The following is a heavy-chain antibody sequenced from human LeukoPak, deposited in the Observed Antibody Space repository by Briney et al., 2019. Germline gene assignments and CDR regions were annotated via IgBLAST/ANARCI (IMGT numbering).Heavy chain of an antibody. Sequence: SGGSLRLSCAAFGFTFSPDWMSWVRQAPGKGLEWVAMIKKHGSEQYYVDSVKGRFAISRDNAKNSMFLQMNSLKAEDTAVYYCASLDTATIQTGGYWGQGTLVTVSS. CDR2: IKKHGSEQ. J-gene: IGHJ4*02. V-gene: IGHV3-7*01. D-gene: IGHD5-18*01. CDR3: ASLDTATIQTGGY. CDR1: GFTFSPDW.